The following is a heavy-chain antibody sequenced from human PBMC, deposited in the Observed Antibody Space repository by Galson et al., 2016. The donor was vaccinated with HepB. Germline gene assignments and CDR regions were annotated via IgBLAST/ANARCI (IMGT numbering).Heavy chain of an antibody. CDR2: IYPDDSDT. V-gene: IGHV5-51*01. CDR3: ARFSGFYDSQLDY. J-gene: IGHJ4*02. Sequence: QSGAEVTKPGESLKISCKGSEDSFTSYWIGWVRQMPGKGLEWMGVIYPDDSDTRYSPSFQGQVTISADKSITTAYLQRSSLKASDTAMYYCARFSGFYDSQLDYWGQGTLVTVSS. D-gene: IGHD3-22*01. CDR1: EDSFTSYW.